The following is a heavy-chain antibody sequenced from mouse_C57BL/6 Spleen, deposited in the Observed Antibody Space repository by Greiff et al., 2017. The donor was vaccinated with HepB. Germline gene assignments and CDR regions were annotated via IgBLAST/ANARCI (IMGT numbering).Heavy chain of an antibody. J-gene: IGHJ1*03. D-gene: IGHD2-3*01. Sequence: VQLQQPGAELVKPGASVKVSCKASGYTFTSYWMHWVKQRPGQGLEWIGRIHPSDSDTNYTQKFKGKATLTVDKSSSTAYMQLSSLTSRDSAVYYCASTGGGMVTYWDFDVWGTGTTVTVSS. V-gene: IGHV1-74*01. CDR3: ASTGGGMVTYWDFDV. CDR1: GYTFTSYW. CDR2: IHPSDSDT.